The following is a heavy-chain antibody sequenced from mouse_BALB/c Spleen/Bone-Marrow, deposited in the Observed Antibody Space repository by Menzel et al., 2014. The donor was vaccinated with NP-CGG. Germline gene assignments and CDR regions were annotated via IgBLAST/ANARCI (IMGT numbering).Heavy chain of an antibody. V-gene: IGHV7-3*02. Sequence: EVQVVESGGGLVQPGGSLRLSCATSGFTFTDYYMNWVRQPPGEALEWLGFIRNKANGYTTEYSASVKGRFTISRDNSQSILYLQMNTLRAEDSATYYCARDSRSTVSHFDYWGQGTTLTVSS. D-gene: IGHD1-1*01. J-gene: IGHJ2*01. CDR3: ARDSRSTVSHFDY. CDR1: GFTFTDYY. CDR2: IRNKANGYTT.